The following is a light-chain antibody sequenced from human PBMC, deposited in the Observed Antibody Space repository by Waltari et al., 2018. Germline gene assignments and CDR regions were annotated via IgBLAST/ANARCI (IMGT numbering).Light chain of an antibody. J-gene: IGLJ2*01. Sequence: QSALPQPASVYGSPGQPITISCTVTNSDVGLYNYVSWDQLHPGKAPKLLISDVNRRPAGISDRCSGSKSGSTASLTISGLQAEDEAEYYCSSYTRSSTLVFGGGTKVTDL. V-gene: IGLV2-14*03. CDR3: SSYTRSSTLV. CDR2: DVN. CDR1: NSDVGLYNY.